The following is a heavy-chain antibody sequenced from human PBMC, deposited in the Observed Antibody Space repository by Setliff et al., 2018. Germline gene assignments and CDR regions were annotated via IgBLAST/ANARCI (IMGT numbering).Heavy chain of an antibody. CDR2: IYTSGST. Sequence: PSETLSLTCTVSGGSISSGSYYWSWIRQPAGKGLEWIGHIYTSGSTNYNPSLKSRFTISVDTSKNQFSLKLSSVTAADTAVYYCARDQDFWSGYYRASHYMDVWGKGTTVTVSS. J-gene: IGHJ6*03. V-gene: IGHV4-61*09. CDR3: ARDQDFWSGYYRASHYMDV. CDR1: GGSISSGSYY. D-gene: IGHD3-3*01.